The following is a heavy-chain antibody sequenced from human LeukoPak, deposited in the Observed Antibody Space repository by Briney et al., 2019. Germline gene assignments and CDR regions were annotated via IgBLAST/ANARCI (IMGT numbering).Heavy chain of an antibody. CDR2: MSSSSSYI. Sequence: PGGSLRLSCAASGFTFSTYSMNWVRQAPGKGLEWVSSMSSSSSYISYADSVKGRFTISRDNAKNSLSLQMNSLRAEDTAVYYCARGNARRIAGGFDYWGQGALVTVSS. CDR1: GFTFSTYS. CDR3: ARGNARRIAGGFDY. D-gene: IGHD1-20*01. V-gene: IGHV3-21*01. J-gene: IGHJ4*02.